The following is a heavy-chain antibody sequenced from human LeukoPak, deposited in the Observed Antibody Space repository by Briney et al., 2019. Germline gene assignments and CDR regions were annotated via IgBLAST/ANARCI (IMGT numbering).Heavy chain of an antibody. V-gene: IGHV5-51*01. CDR2: IYPTDSEA. Sequence: HGESLKISCQGSGFTFTSYWIGWVRQMPGKGLEWMGVIYPTDSEAKYSPSFQGQVTISADRSTSAAYLQWSSLKTSDTATYYCARGGLRAFQIWGRGTMVTVS. J-gene: IGHJ3*02. CDR1: GFTFTSYW. CDR3: ARGGLRAFQI.